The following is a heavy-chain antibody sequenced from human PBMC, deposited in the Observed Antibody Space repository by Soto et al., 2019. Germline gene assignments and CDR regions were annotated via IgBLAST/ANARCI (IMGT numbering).Heavy chain of an antibody. CDR3: ASKLQWNPFDY. D-gene: IGHD4-4*01. V-gene: IGHV4-34*01. CDR2: INHSGST. Sequence: LSLTCAVYGGSFSGYYWSWIRQPPGKGLEWIGEINHSGSTNYNPSLKSRVTISVDTSKNQFSLKLSSVTAADTAVYYCASKLQWNPFDYWGQGTLVTVSS. CDR1: GGSFSGYY. J-gene: IGHJ4*02.